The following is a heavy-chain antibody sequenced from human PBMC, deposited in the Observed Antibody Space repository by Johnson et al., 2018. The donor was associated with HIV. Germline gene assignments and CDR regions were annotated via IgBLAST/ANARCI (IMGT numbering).Heavy chain of an antibody. CDR2: ISGSGGST. V-gene: IGHV3-66*01. CDR3: AIPYFYDSGDYR. J-gene: IGHJ3*01. CDR1: GFTVSSNY. D-gene: IGHD3-22*01. Sequence: VQVVESGGGLVQPGGSLRLSCAASGFTVSSNYMSWVRQAPGKGLEWVSVISGSGGSTYYANSVKGRFTISRDNSKNTLYLQMGSLRAEDMAVYYCAIPYFYDSGDYRWGQGTMVTVSS.